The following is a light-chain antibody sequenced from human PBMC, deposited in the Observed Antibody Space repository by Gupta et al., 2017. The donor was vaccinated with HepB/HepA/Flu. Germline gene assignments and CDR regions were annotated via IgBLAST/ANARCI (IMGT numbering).Light chain of an antibody. CDR1: ESVSSS. J-gene: IGKJ1*01. Sequence: EVVMTQSPATLSVSPGERATLSCRASESVSSSLAWYQQKPGQAPRLLIYCASTRATGIPARFSGSGSGTEFTLTISSLQSEDFAVYYCQQYINGWTFGRGTKVEIK. CDR3: QQYINGWT. CDR2: CAS. V-gene: IGKV3-15*01.